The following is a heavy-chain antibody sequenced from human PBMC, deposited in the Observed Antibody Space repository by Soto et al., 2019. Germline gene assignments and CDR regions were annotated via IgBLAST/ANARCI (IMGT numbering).Heavy chain of an antibody. CDR2: IYYSGRS. Sequence: QVQLQESGPGLVKPSETLSLTCTVSGGSITSYYWSWIRQPPGKGLECIGYIYYSGRSNFNPSLKSRVTMSVDTSKNQFSLRLSSVTAADTAVYYCARLVVVDATKSAFDIWGQGTMVTVSS. D-gene: IGHD2-15*01. CDR3: ARLVVVDATKSAFDI. V-gene: IGHV4-59*08. J-gene: IGHJ3*02. CDR1: GGSITSYY.